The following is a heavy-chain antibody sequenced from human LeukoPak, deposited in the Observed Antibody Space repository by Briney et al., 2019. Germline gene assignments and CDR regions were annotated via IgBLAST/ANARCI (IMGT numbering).Heavy chain of an antibody. V-gene: IGHV3-13*01. D-gene: IGHD3-10*01. CDR3: AREMPGSNDALDI. Sequence: GGSLRLSCAASGFTLSTYDMHWVRQPTGEGLEWVSIIYRAGDTYYPGSVKGRFTISRDNAKNSLYLQMNSLRAEDTAVYYCAREMPGSNDALDIWGQGTMVTVSS. J-gene: IGHJ3*02. CDR2: IYRAGDT. CDR1: GFTLSTYD.